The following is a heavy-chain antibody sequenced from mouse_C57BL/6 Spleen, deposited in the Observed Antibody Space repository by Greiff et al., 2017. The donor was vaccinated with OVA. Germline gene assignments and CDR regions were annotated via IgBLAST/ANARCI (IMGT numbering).Heavy chain of an antibody. J-gene: IGHJ1*03. CDR1: GYSITSGYY. Sequence: EVQLQQSGPGLVKPSQSLSLTCSVTGYSITSGYYWNWIRQFPGNKLEWMGYISYDGSNNYNPSLKNRISITRDTSKNQFFLKLNSVTTEDTATYYCARENWDVRYFDVWGTGTTVTVSS. CDR2: ISYDGSN. D-gene: IGHD4-1*01. CDR3: ARENWDVRYFDV. V-gene: IGHV3-6*01.